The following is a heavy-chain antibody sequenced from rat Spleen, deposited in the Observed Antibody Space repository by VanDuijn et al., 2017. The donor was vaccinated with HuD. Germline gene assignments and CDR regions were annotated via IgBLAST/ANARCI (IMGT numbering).Heavy chain of an antibody. CDR2: ISYDGSST. V-gene: IGHV5-29*01. Sequence: EVQLVESDGGLVQPGRSLKLSCAASGFTFSDYYMAWVRQAPTKGLEWLATISYDGSSTYYRDSVKGRFTISRDNAKSTLYLQMDSLRSEDTATYYRARPLWPWGQGVMVTVSS. CDR3: ARPLWP. CDR1: GFTFSDYY. D-gene: IGHD4-6*01. J-gene: IGHJ2*01.